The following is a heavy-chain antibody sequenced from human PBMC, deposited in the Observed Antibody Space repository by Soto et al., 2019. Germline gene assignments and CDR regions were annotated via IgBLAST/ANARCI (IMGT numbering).Heavy chain of an antibody. CDR3: AVPGVSSGWPPDY. V-gene: IGHV3-73*01. J-gene: IGHJ4*02. Sequence: GGSLRLSCAASGFTFSGSAMHWVRQASGKGLEWVGRIRSKANSYATAYAASVKGRFTISRDDSKNTAYLQMNSLKTEDTAVYYCAVPGVSSGWPPDYWGQGTLVTVSS. D-gene: IGHD6-19*01. CDR2: IRSKANSYAT. CDR1: GFTFSGSA.